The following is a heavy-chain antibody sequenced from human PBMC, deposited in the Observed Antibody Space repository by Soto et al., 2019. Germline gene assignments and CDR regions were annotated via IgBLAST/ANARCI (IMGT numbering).Heavy chain of an antibody. CDR3: ASFHYYYGMDV. V-gene: IGHV4-34*01. Sequence: SETLSLTCAVYGGSFSGYYCSWIRQPPGKGLEXXGXXNXXXXXNXXPSLKSRVTISVDTSKNQFSLKLSSVTAADTAVYYCASFHYYYGMDVWGQGTTVTV. J-gene: IGHJ6*02. CDR1: GGSFSGYY. CDR2: XNXXXXX.